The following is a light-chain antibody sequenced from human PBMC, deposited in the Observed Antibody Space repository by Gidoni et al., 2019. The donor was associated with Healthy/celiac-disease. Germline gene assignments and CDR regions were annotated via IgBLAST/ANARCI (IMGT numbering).Light chain of an antibody. Sequence: EIVLTQSPGTLSLSPGERATLSCRASQSVSSSHLAWYQQKPGQAPRLLIYGASSRATGIPDRFSGSGSGTDFTLTISRLEPEDFAVYYCQLYGAFGQGTKVEIK. CDR3: QLYGA. CDR2: GAS. J-gene: IGKJ1*01. V-gene: IGKV3-20*01. CDR1: QSVSSSH.